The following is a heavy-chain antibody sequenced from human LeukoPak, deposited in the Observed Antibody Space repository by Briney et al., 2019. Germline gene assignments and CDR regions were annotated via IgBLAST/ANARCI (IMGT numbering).Heavy chain of an antibody. CDR1: GYSFSNYG. D-gene: IGHD5-12*01. CDR3: ARDCGYQCLFDY. J-gene: IGHJ4*02. V-gene: IGHV1-18*01. CDR2: ISGYNGNT. Sequence: GASVKVSCKASGYSFSNYGISWVRQAPGQGLEWMGWISGYNGNTNYAQTFQGRVTMTTDTSTSTAYMELRSLRSDDTAVYYCARDCGYQCLFDYWGQGTLVTVSS.